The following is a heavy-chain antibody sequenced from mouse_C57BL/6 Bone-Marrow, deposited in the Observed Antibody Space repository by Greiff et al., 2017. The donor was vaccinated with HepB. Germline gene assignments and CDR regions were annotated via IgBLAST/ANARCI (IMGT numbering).Heavy chain of an antibody. CDR2: ISNLAYSI. J-gene: IGHJ3*01. CDR1: GFTFSDYG. CDR3: ARQGYYGSSSFAY. V-gene: IGHV5-15*01. D-gene: IGHD1-1*01. Sequence: DVHLVESGGGLVQPGGSLKLSCAASGFTFSDYGMAWVRQAPRKGPEWVAFISNLAYSIYYADTVTGRFTISRENAKNTLYLEMSSLRSEDTAMYYCARQGYYGSSSFAYWGQGTLVTVSA.